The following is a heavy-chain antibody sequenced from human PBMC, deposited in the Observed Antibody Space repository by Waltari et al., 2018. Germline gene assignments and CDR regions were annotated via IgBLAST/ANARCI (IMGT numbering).Heavy chain of an antibody. V-gene: IGHV1-8*01. CDR1: GYTFTNYD. CDR3: ARGGPPGAVAQRYLQL. CDR2: MNPSSGNT. J-gene: IGHJ1*01. D-gene: IGHD2-21*01. Sequence: QVQLVQSGAEVKMPGASVKVSYKASGYTFTNYDINWVRQAAGQGLEWMGWMNPSSGNTDYAQRFQDRVSMTRNTSINTVYMELSSLQSDDSAVYFCARGGPPGAVAQRYLQLWGQGTLVTVS.